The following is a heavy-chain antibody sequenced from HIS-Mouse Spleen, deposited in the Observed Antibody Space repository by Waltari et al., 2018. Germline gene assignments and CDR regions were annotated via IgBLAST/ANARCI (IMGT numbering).Heavy chain of an antibody. CDR3: AKDIGSGDTAMVIDY. D-gene: IGHD5-18*01. CDR2: ISWNSGSI. V-gene: IGHV3-9*01. CDR1: GFTFDDYA. J-gene: IGHJ4*02. Sequence: EVQLVESGGGLVQPGRSLRLSYAASGFTFDDYAMHWVRQAPGKGLEWVSGISWNSGSIGYADSVKGRFTISRDNAKNSLYLQMNSLRAEDTALYYCAKDIGSGDTAMVIDYWGQGTLVTVSS.